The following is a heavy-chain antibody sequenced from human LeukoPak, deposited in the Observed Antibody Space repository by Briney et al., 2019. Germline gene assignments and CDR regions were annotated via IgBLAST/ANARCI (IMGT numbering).Heavy chain of an antibody. CDR1: GYTFSSYG. Sequence: ASVKVSCKASGYTFSSYGINWVRQATGQGLEWMGWMNPNSGNTGYAQKFQGRVTMTRNTSISTAYMELRSLRSEDTAVYYCARGDSSGWYDYYYYYMDVWGKGTTATVSS. V-gene: IGHV1-8*01. J-gene: IGHJ6*03. D-gene: IGHD6-19*01. CDR2: MNPNSGNT. CDR3: ARGDSSGWYDYYYYYMDV.